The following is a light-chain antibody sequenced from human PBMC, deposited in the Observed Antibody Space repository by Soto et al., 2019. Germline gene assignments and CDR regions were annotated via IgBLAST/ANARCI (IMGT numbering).Light chain of an antibody. CDR3: QQYDNLLG. CDR2: DAS. J-gene: IGKJ4*01. V-gene: IGKV1-33*01. CDR1: QDISNY. Sequence: DIQMTQSPSSLSASVGDRVTITCQASQDISNYLNWYQQKPGKAPKLLIYDASNLETGVPSRLSGSGSGTDFTFTISSLQPEDIATYYCQQYDNLLGFGGGTKVEIK.